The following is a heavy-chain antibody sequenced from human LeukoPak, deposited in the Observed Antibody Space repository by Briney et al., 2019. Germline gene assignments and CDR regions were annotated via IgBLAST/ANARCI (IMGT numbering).Heavy chain of an antibody. D-gene: IGHD4-17*01. CDR3: ARSDYGDYYWYFDL. Sequence: SETLSLTCTVSGGSISSGGYYWSWIRQHPGKGLEWIGYIYYSGSTYYNPSLKSRVTISVDTSKNQFSLKLSSVTAADTAVYYCARSDYGDYYWYFDLWGRGTLVTVSS. V-gene: IGHV4-31*03. J-gene: IGHJ2*01. CDR1: GGSISSGGYY. CDR2: IYYSGST.